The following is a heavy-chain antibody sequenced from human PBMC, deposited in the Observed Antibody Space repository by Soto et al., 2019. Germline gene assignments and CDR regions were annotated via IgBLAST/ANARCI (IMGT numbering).Heavy chain of an antibody. J-gene: IGHJ1*01. CDR1: GYSFTSYW. V-gene: IGHV5-51*01. Sequence: PGESLKISCKGSGYSFTSYWICWVRQMPGEGLEWMGIIYPGDSDTRYSPSFQGQVTISADKSISTAYLQWSSLKASDTAMYYCASMGFYYDFWSGFRHWGQGTLVTVSS. CDR3: ASMGFYYDFWSGFRH. D-gene: IGHD3-3*01. CDR2: IYPGDSDT.